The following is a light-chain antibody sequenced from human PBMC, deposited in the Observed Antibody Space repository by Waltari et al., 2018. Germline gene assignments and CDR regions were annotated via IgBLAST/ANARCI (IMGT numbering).Light chain of an antibody. CDR2: YAS. CDR3: HQSGSLPRT. V-gene: IGKV6-21*01. CDR1: QSVAQS. Sequence: EIVLTQSPEFQSVSPKEIVTITCRASQSVAQSLHWYQQKPGQSPNLLIKYASQPFSGVPSRFSGSGAATEFTLTIDNLEPEDAATYYCHQSGSLPRTFGQGTKLEIK. J-gene: IGKJ2*01.